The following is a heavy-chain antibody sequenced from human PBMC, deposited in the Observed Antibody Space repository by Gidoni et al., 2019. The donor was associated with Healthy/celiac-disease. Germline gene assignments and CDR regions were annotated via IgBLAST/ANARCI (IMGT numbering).Heavy chain of an antibody. CDR2: IYHRGST. J-gene: IGHJ4*02. CDR1: GGSISSRNW. D-gene: IGHD4-17*01. CDR3: ATATVTTRGLDY. Sequence: QVQLQESGPGLVKPSGTLSLTCAVSGGSISSRNWWSWVRQPPGKGLEWIGEIYHRGSTTYNPAPKSRGTISVDKSKNQFALKLSSVTAADTAVYYCATATVTTRGLDYWGQGTLVTVSS. V-gene: IGHV4-4*02.